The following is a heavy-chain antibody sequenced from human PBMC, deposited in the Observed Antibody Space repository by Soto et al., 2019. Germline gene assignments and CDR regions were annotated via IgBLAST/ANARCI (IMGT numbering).Heavy chain of an antibody. V-gene: IGHV5-51*01. CDR2: IYPGDSDT. CDR1: GYSFSRYW. CDR3: ARHREMQHLAMAY. Sequence: GESLKISCQGFGYSFSRYWIAWVRQMPGKGLEWMGIIYPGDSDTRYSPSFQGQVTISADKSINTAYLQWSSLKASDTAMYYCARHREMQHLAMAYWGQGTRVTVSS. J-gene: IGHJ4*02. D-gene: IGHD6-19*01.